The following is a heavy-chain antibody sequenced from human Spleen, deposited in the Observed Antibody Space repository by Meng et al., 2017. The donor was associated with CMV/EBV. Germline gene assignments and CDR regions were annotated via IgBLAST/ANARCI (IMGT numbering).Heavy chain of an antibody. CDR3: ARGGSGSYYLGWFDP. V-gene: IGHV1-46*01. CDR2: INPSGGST. CDR1: GYTFTSYY. Sequence: QVQLVQSGAEVKKPGASVKVPCKASGYTFTSYYMHWVRQAHGQGLEWMGIINPSGGSTSYAQKFQGRVTMTRDTSTSTVYMELSSLRSEDTAVYYCARGGSGSYYLGWFDPWGQGTLVTVSS. D-gene: IGHD1-26*01. J-gene: IGHJ5*02.